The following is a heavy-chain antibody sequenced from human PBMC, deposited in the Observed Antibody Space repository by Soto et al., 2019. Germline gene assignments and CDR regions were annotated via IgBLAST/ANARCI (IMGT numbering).Heavy chain of an antibody. J-gene: IGHJ4*02. V-gene: IGHV3-23*01. D-gene: IGHD6-19*01. Sequence: GGSLRLSCVAPGFTFSNYVMSWVRQAPGKGLECVAAIAGNGGILYYTDSVKGRFSISRDNSKNTLHLQTNSLRAEDTAVYYCARRQFFSFDSWGQGILVTVSS. CDR3: ARRQFFSFDS. CDR1: GFTFSNYV. CDR2: IAGNGGIL.